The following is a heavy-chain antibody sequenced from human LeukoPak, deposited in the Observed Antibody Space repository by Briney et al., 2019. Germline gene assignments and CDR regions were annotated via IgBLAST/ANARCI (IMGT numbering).Heavy chain of an antibody. D-gene: IGHD3-22*01. V-gene: IGHV3-23*01. J-gene: IGHJ4*02. CDR2: ISGSGGST. CDR3: AKWGSYYYDSSGYYGLDY. Sequence: GGSLRLSCAASGFTFSSYAMSWVRQAPGKGLEWVSAISGSGGSTYYADSVKGRFTISRDNSKNTLYLQMNSLRAEDTAVYYCAKWGSYYYDSSGYYGLDYWGQGTLVTVSS. CDR1: GFTFSSYA.